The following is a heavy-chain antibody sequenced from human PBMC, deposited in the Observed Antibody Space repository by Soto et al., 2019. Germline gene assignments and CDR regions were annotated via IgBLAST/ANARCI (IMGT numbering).Heavy chain of an antibody. V-gene: IGHV2-5*02. J-gene: IGHJ4*02. CDR1: GFSLSTTGVG. CDR2: IYWDDDK. Sequence: QITLKESGPTLVKPTQTLTLTCTFSGFSLSTTGVGVGWIRQPPGKALDWLALIYWDDDKRYSPSLKSRLAITKNTSKSRAVLALTSIDPIDAATYYGVHATPVTTEGDYWGQGTLVTVSS. D-gene: IGHD4-17*01. CDR3: VHATPVTTEGDY.